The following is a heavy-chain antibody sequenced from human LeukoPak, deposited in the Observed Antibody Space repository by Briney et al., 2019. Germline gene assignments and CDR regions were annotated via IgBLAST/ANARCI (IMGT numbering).Heavy chain of an antibody. CDR1: GGSLSDHN. CDR2: INDSGGT. V-gene: IGHV4-34*01. CDR3: ARDGTDY. Sequence: PSETLFLTCGVYGGSLSDHNWDWIRQPPGKGLEWIGEINDSGGTNYNPSLKSRVTISVDTSKNQFSLKLSSVTAADTAVYYCARDGTDYWGQGTLVTVSS. D-gene: IGHD1-1*01. J-gene: IGHJ4*02.